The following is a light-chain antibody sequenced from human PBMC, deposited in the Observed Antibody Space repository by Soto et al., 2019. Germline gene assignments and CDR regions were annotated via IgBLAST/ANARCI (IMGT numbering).Light chain of an antibody. Sequence: EIVFKQSPSTLSLSPGERATLSCRASQSVSRYLAWYQQRPGQAPRLLIYDASDRATGVPARFSGTGSGTDFTLTISSLEPEDFAVYYCQQRTNWPLTFGGGTKVDIK. CDR2: DAS. CDR3: QQRTNWPLT. CDR1: QSVSRY. J-gene: IGKJ4*01. V-gene: IGKV3-11*01.